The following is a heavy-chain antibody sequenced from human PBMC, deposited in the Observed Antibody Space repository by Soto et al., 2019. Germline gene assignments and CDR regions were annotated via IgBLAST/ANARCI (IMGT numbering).Heavy chain of an antibody. CDR3: AKGRSYYYYYGVDV. J-gene: IGHJ6*02. Sequence: AGSLRLSRAASVFTSRSGAMGWARQAPGKGLEWVSDIIDSGGSTYYADSVKGRFTISRDNSKSTLYLQMNSLRAEDTALYYCAKGRSYYYYYGVDVWGQGTTVTVSS. V-gene: IGHV3-23*01. CDR1: VFTSRSGA. CDR2: IIDSGGST.